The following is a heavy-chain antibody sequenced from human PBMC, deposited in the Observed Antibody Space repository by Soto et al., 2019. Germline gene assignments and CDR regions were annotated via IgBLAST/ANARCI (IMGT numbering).Heavy chain of an antibody. Sequence: ASVKVSFKASGYTFTGYYMHWLRQAPGQGLEWMGWINPNSGGTNYAQKFQGRVTMTRDTSISTAYMELSRLRSDDTAVYYCARDPVLLWFGEAYYYYYGMDVWGQGTTVTVSS. CDR1: GYTFTGYY. V-gene: IGHV1-2*02. CDR3: ARDPVLLWFGEAYYYYYGMDV. J-gene: IGHJ6*02. CDR2: INPNSGGT. D-gene: IGHD3-10*01.